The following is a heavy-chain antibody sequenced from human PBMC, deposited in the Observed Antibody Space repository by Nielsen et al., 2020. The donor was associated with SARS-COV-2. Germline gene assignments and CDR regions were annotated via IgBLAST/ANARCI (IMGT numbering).Heavy chain of an antibody. D-gene: IGHD3-3*01. V-gene: IGHV1-46*04. Sequence: ASVKVSCKASGYIITNYWIHWVRQAPGQGLEWRGIMDPSSGSTRYAQKLQGRVTMTRDTSTSTVYIEVSSLRNEDTAVYYCARAPSDYYGMDVWGQGTTVTVSS. CDR1: GYIITNYW. J-gene: IGHJ6*02. CDR2: MDPSSGST. CDR3: ARAPSDYYGMDV.